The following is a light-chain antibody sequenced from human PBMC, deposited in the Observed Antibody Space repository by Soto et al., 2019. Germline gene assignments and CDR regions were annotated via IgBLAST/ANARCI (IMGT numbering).Light chain of an antibody. J-gene: IGKJ5*01. CDR2: GAS. CDR1: QSVSSN. Sequence: EIVMTQSPATVSVSPGERATLSCRASQSVSSNLAWYQQKPGQAPRLVIYGASTRATGIPARFSGSGSGTEFTLTISSLQPEDFAVYYCQQYNNWPPYTFGQGTRLEIK. CDR3: QQYNNWPPYT. V-gene: IGKV3-15*01.